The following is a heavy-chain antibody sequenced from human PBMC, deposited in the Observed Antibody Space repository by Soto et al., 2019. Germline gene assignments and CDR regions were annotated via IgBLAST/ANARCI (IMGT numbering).Heavy chain of an antibody. CDR1: GYTFTDSY. J-gene: IGHJ4*02. CDR3: AIGPTYYLDS. CDR2: INPKTGGT. Sequence: QVQLVKSGAEVKKPGASVKVSCKASGYTFTDSYMHWVRQAPGQALEWMGWINPKTGGTNKPQKFQGRVTMTRDTSISTAYLQMSSLRSDVTAVYFSAIGPTYYLDSRGEGTLVTVSS. V-gene: IGHV1-2*02.